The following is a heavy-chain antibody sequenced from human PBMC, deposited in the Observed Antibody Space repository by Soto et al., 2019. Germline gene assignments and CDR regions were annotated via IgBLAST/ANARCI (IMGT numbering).Heavy chain of an antibody. CDR1: GFIFSSYA. D-gene: IGHD6-25*01. CDR2: VSHDGTLY. CDR3: PWAFDS. J-gene: IGHJ4*02. V-gene: IGHV3-30*03. Sequence: GGSLRLSCAASGFIFSSYAMHWVRQVPGKGLEWLAVVSHDGTLYPYADSVKGRFSISRDNSRKTLYLQMNNLRLLSGPDSGWPWAFDSWGQGTLVTVSS.